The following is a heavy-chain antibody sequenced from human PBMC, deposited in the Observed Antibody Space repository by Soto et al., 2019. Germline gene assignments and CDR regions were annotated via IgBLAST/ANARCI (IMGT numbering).Heavy chain of an antibody. CDR1: GCSISSSRYY. J-gene: IGHJ5*02. D-gene: IGHD3-3*01. CDR2: IYYNGFT. CDR3: ARKDDFWSGSGSFDP. Sequence: SETLSLTCTVSGCSISSSRYYWGWIRQPPGKGLEWIGSIYYNGFTYYNPSLKSRVTISVDTSRNQFSLKLNSVTTADTAVYFCARKDDFWSGSGSFDPWGQGTLVTVSS. V-gene: IGHV4-39*01.